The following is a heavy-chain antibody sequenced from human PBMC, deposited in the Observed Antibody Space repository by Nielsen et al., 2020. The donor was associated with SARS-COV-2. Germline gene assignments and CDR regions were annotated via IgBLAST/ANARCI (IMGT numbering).Heavy chain of an antibody. CDR1: GGTFSSYA. Sequence: SVKVSCKASGGTFSSYAISWVRQAPGQGLEWMGGIIPIFGTANYAQKFQGRVTITADESTSTAYMELSSLRSEDTAVYYCASTFGYSGYDYRGPSYYYYYGMDVWGQGTTVTVSS. V-gene: IGHV1-69*13. D-gene: IGHD5-12*01. CDR3: ASTFGYSGYDYRGPSYYYYYGMDV. CDR2: IIPIFGTA. J-gene: IGHJ6*02.